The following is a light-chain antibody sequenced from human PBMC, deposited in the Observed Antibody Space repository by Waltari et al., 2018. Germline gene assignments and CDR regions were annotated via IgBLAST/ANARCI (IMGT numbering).Light chain of an antibody. CDR2: GAF. CDR3: QQYYDWPPWT. J-gene: IGKJ1*01. CDR1: QSVSGH. V-gene: IGKV3D-15*01. Sequence: EIVMTQSPATLSVSPGERATLPCRPSQSVSGHLAWYQQKPGQAPRLIIHGAFTRATGIPARFSGSGSGTEFSLTISSLQSEDFAIYYCQQYYDWPPWTFGQGTKVEL.